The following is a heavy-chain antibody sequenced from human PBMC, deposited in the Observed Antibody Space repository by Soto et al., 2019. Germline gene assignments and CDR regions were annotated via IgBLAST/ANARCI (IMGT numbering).Heavy chain of an antibody. J-gene: IGHJ6*03. CDR3: ARETRAHYGDYTRQNYYMDV. CDR1: GGSFSGYY. V-gene: IGHV4-34*01. CDR2: INHSGST. Sequence: QVQLQQWGAGLLKPSETLSLTCAVYGGSFSGYYWSWIRQPPGKGLEWIGEINHSGSTNYNPSLKSRVTISVDTSKNQFSLKLSSVTAADTAVYYCARETRAHYGDYTRQNYYMDVWGKGTTVTVSS. D-gene: IGHD4-17*01.